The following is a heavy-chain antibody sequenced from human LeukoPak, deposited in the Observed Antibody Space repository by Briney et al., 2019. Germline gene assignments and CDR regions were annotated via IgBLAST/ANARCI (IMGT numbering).Heavy chain of an antibody. V-gene: IGHV1-2*04. CDR1: GYTFTGYY. D-gene: IGHD6-19*01. Sequence: GASVKVSCKASGYTFTGYYMHWVRQAPGQGLEWMGWINPNSGGTNYAQKFQGWVTMTRDTSISTAYMELSRLRSDDTAVYYCARAQRQWLGPSHGMDVWGQGTTVTVSS. CDR3: ARAQRQWLGPSHGMDV. J-gene: IGHJ6*02. CDR2: INPNSGGT.